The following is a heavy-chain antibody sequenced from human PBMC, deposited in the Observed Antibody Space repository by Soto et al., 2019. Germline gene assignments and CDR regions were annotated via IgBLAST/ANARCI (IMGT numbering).Heavy chain of an antibody. CDR2: VANSGPI. V-gene: IGHV4-59*01. D-gene: IGHD4-17*01. CDR1: GDSINSDN. Sequence: HVQLQGSGPGLVKPSETLSLTCSVSGDSINSDNWSWIRQSPGKGLEWTGHVANSGPIYTNPSLKGRVTISVDTSKNQFFLSLSSVTAADTAIYYCARRNGDYPRIYYFDYWGQGTLVTVSS. J-gene: IGHJ4*02. CDR3: ARRNGDYPRIYYFDY.